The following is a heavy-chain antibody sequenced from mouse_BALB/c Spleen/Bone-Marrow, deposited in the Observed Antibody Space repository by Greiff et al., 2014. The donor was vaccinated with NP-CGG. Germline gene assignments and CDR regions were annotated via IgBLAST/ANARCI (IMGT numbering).Heavy chain of an antibody. Sequence: EVKLVESGPGLVKPSQSLSLTCSVTGYSITSAYHWSWIRQFPGKNQEWMGYISYDGSSNYTPSLKNRISITRDTSQNQFFLRFNSVTTEDTATYYCAREGGTSSAYFDYWGQGTTLTVSS. J-gene: IGHJ2*01. CDR3: AREGGTSSAYFDY. V-gene: IGHV3-6*02. CDR1: GYSITSAYH. D-gene: IGHD2-14*01. CDR2: ISYDGSS.